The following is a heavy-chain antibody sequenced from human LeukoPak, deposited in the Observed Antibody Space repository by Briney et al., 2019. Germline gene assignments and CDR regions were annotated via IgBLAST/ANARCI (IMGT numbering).Heavy chain of an antibody. V-gene: IGHV3-30*02. Sequence: GGSLRLSCAASGFTFSSYEMNWVRQAPGKGLEWLAFIPFDEHDTHYADSVKGRFTISRDNSRNTLYLQMNSLRPEDTSLYYCVKDHPVAAFWGQGTLVTVSS. CDR1: GFTFSSYE. CDR3: VKDHPVAAF. J-gene: IGHJ4*02. CDR2: IPFDEHDT. D-gene: IGHD6-19*01.